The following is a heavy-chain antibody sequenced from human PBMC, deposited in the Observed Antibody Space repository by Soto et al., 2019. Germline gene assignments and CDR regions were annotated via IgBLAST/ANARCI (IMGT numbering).Heavy chain of an antibody. V-gene: IGHV5-51*01. CDR2: LFPGDFDT. CDR3: ARLPNLYSPYFDY. Sequence: EVLLVQSGTEVKKPGESLKISCQGSGYSFSNYWIGWVRQMPGKGLEWMGILFPGDFDTKYSPSFQGQVTISVDKSITTAYLLFTSLKASDTAIYFCARLPNLYSPYFDYWGQGTLVTVSS. CDR1: GYSFSNYW. D-gene: IGHD1-26*01. J-gene: IGHJ4*02.